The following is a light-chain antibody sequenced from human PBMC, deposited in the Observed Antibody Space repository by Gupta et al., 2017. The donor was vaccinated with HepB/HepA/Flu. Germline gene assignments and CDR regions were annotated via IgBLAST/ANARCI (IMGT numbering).Light chain of an antibody. J-gene: IGKJ4*01. Sequence: EHVLTHSPATWSLSPGERATLSCRAIESVSHFLVWYQQKPGQAPRLLIYDASSRATGIPTRFSGSGSGTDFTLTISSLEPEDFAVYYCQQRSNWPPLTFGGGTKVEMK. CDR3: QQRSNWPPLT. CDR1: ESVSHF. V-gene: IGKV3-11*01. CDR2: DAS.